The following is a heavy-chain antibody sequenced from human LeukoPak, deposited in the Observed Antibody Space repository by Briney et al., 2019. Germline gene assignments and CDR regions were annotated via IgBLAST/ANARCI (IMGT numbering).Heavy chain of an antibody. Sequence: SETLSLTCAVYGGSFRGYYWSWIRQPPGKGLEWIGEINHSGSTNYNPSLKSRVTISVDTSKNQFSLKLSSVTDADTAVYYCARGFGMTTVTTAGYYFDYWGQGTLVTVSS. CDR1: GGSFRGYY. J-gene: IGHJ4*02. D-gene: IGHD4-17*01. CDR3: ARGFGMTTVTTAGYYFDY. CDR2: INHSGST. V-gene: IGHV4-34*01.